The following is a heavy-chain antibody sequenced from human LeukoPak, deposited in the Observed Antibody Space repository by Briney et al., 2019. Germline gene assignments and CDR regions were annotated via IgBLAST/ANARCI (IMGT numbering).Heavy chain of an antibody. D-gene: IGHD6-6*01. CDR3: ARVEYSSSAPLFDY. CDR2: IYCSGGT. Sequence: SETLSLTCTVSGGSISSYYWTWIRQPPGKGLEWIGYIYCSGGTNYNPSLKSRVTISVDTSKNQFSLKLSSVTAADTAVYYCARVEYSSSAPLFDYWGQGTLVTVSS. CDR1: GGSISSYY. J-gene: IGHJ4*02. V-gene: IGHV4-59*01.